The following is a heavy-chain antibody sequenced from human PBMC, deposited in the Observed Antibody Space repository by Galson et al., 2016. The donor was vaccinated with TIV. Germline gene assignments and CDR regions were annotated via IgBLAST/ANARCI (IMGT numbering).Heavy chain of an antibody. J-gene: IGHJ6*02. CDR1: GFVFSPYA. V-gene: IGHV3-30*04. CDR2: ISVDGTKK. Sequence: SLRLSCAASGFVFSPYALHWVRQAPGKGLEWVALISVDGTKKYYADSVTGRFTVSRDNSRNALYLQMSSLRPDDTAVYYCASETTFYDGGASGTVGFWGQGTTVSVSS. CDR3: ASETTFYDGGASGTVGF. D-gene: IGHD2/OR15-2a*01.